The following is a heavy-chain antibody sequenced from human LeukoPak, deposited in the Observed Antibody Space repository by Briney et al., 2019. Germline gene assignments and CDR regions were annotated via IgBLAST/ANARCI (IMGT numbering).Heavy chain of an antibody. CDR2: ISGYNGNT. D-gene: IGHD3-22*01. CDR3: ARQWGEYYYDKNDAFDI. J-gene: IGHJ3*02. V-gene: IGHV1-18*01. CDR1: GYTFTTYN. Sequence: ASVKVSCKASGYTFTTYNINWVRQAPGQGLEWMGWISGYNGNTNYAQKLQGRVTMTTDTSTSTAYMELRSLKSDDTAVYYCARQWGEYYYDKNDAFDIWGQGTMVTVSS.